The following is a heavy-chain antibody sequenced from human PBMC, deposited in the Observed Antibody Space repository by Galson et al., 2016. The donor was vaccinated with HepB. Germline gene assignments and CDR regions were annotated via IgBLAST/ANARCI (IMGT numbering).Heavy chain of an antibody. CDR1: GYTFSSYD. CDR3: ARAIVVMPSANWFDP. CDR2: INAGNGNA. J-gene: IGHJ5*02. Sequence: SVKVSCKASGYTFSSYDITWVRQATGQGLEWMGWINAGNGNAKYSQKFQGRVTITRDTSANTAYMELSSLRSEDTAVYYCARAIVVMPSANWFDPWGQGALVTVSS. V-gene: IGHV1-3*01. D-gene: IGHD2-8*01.